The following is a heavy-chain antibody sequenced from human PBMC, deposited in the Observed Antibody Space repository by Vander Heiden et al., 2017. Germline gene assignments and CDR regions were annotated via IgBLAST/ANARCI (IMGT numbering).Heavy chain of an antibody. V-gene: IGHV3-23*01. Sequence: VQLLGSGGGLAQPGGSLRLSCEAPGFTFSSYAMSWVRQAPGKGLEWVSAISGSGTSTYYADSVKGRFTISRDNSQNTLYLQMNSLRAEDTAVYYCATTGTPIDYWGQGTLVTVSS. CDR1: GFTFSSYA. CDR3: ATTGTPIDY. J-gene: IGHJ4*02. D-gene: IGHD1-1*01. CDR2: ISGSGTST.